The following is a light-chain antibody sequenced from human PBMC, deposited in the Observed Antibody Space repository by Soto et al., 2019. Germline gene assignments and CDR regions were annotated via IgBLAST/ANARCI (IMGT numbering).Light chain of an antibody. CDR3: QQYGSSGWT. V-gene: IGKV3-20*01. J-gene: IGKJ1*01. Sequence: EIVLTQSPGTLSLSPGERATLSCRASQSVSSSYLAWYQQKPGQAPRLLIYGASSRAPGIPDRFSGSGSGTDFTLTISRLEPEDFAVYHCQQYGSSGWTFGQGTKVEIK. CDR2: GAS. CDR1: QSVSSSY.